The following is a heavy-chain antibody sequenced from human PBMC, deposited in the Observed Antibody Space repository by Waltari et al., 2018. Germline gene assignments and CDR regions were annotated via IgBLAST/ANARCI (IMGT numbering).Heavy chain of an antibody. CDR1: GFTSSSYG. Sequence: QVQLVESGGGVVQPGRSRRLSCAASGFTSSSYGMHWVRQAPGKGLEWVAVIWYDGSNKYYADSVKGRFTISRDNSKNTLYLQMNSLRAEDTAVYYCAKGYGGQLVQYFQHWGQGTLVTVSS. CDR3: AKGYGGQLVQYFQH. CDR2: IWYDGSNK. J-gene: IGHJ1*01. D-gene: IGHD6-13*01. V-gene: IGHV3-33*06.